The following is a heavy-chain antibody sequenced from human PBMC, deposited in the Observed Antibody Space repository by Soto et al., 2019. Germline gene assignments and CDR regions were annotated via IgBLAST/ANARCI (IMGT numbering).Heavy chain of an antibody. CDR2: IYYSGST. CDR3: ARDAGGSRGVVAGLGVFDY. D-gene: IGHD2-15*01. J-gene: IGHJ4*02. V-gene: IGHV4-31*03. CDR1: GGSISSGGYY. Sequence: PSETLSLTCTVSGGSISSGGYYWSWIRQHPGKGLEWIGYIYYSGSTYYNPSLKSRVTISVDTSKNQFSLKLSSVTAADTAVYYCARDAGGSRGVVAGLGVFDYWGQGTLVTVSS.